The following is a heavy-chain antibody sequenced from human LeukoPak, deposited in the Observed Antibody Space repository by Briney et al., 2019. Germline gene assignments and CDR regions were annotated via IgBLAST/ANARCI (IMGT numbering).Heavy chain of an antibody. CDR2: INHSGST. Sequence: PSETLSLTCAVYGGSFSGYYWSWIRQPPGKGLEWIGEINHSGSTNYNPSLKSRVTISVDTSKNQFSLKLSSVTAADTAVYYCARAPDCSGGSCYAGYYDYRGQGTLVTVSS. J-gene: IGHJ4*02. CDR3: ARAPDCSGGSCYAGYYDY. V-gene: IGHV4-34*01. D-gene: IGHD2-15*01. CDR1: GGSFSGYY.